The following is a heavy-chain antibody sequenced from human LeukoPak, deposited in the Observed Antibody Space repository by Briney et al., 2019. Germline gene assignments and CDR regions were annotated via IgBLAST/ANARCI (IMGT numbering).Heavy chain of an antibody. CDR2: IKQDGSEK. Sequence: PGGSLRLSCAASGFTFSSYWMSWVRQAPGKGLEWVANIKQDGSEKYYVDSVKGRFTISRDNAKNSLYLQMNSLRAEDTAVYYCARDRSGSYLRYYGMDVWGQGTTVTVSS. CDR1: GFTFSSYW. CDR3: ARDRSGSYLRYYGMDV. V-gene: IGHV3-7*01. D-gene: IGHD1-26*01. J-gene: IGHJ6*02.